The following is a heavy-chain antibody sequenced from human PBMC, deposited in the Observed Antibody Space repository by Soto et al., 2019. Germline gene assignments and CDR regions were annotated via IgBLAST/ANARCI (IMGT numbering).Heavy chain of an antibody. V-gene: IGHV1-18*01. CDR1: GYTFIKYG. CDR2: ISPYNGNT. D-gene: IGHD3-3*01. CDR3: ARGLFWGVYYTYYYSRDV. Sequence: ASVKVSCKASGYTFIKYGISWVRQAPGQGLEWVGWISPYNGNTYYAQNFQGRITVTRDTSTSTAYMELSSLRSDDTAVYYCARGLFWGVYYTYYYSRDVGGKGTRATVS. J-gene: IGHJ6*03.